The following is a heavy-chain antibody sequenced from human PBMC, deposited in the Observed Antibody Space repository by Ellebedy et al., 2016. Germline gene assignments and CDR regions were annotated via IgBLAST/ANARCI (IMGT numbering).Heavy chain of an antibody. CDR2: TYYKSKWYI. J-gene: IGHJ4*02. V-gene: IGHV6-1*01. CDR3: ARGIAGDPPAIDH. D-gene: IGHD7-27*01. CDR1: GDSFSQNSVA. Sequence: SQTLSLTCXIFGDSFSQNSVAWNWIRQTPSRGLEWLGRTYYKSKWYIDYAVSVRSRISVNLDTSTNQFSLQLNSVTPDDTAVYYCARGIAGDPPAIDHWGQGILVTVSS.